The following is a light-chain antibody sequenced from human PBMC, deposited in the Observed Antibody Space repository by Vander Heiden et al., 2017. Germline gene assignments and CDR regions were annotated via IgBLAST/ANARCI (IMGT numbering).Light chain of an antibody. V-gene: IGKV1-39*01. CDR2: AAS. CDR1: QSISSY. CDR3: QQSYSTAHT. Sequence: DIQMTQSPSSLSASVGDRVTITCRASQSISSYLNWYQQKPGKAPKLLIYAASSLQSGVPSRFSGSGSGTDFTLTIISLQPEDFATYYCQQSYSTAHTFGHGTKVDIK. J-gene: IGKJ3*01.